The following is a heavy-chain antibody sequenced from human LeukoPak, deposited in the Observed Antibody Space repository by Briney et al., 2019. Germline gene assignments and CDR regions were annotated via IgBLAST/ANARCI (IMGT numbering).Heavy chain of an antibody. CDR1: GYSISSGYF. Sequence: PSETLSLTCTVSGYSISSGYFWGWIRQPPGKGLEWIGSFYHSGITYYNPSLKSRVTISLDTSRNRFSLKLTSVTAADTAVYYCAKSNGYGLVDIWGQGTMVTVSS. CDR2: FYHSGIT. V-gene: IGHV4-38-2*02. D-gene: IGHD3-10*01. CDR3: AKSNGYGLVDI. J-gene: IGHJ3*02.